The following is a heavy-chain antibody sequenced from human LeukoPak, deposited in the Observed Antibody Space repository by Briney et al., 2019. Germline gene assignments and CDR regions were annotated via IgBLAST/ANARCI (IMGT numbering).Heavy chain of an antibody. J-gene: IGHJ4*02. V-gene: IGHV3-30*18. CDR2: ISYDGSNK. CDR3: AKDRLRVGY. Sequence: GGSLRLSCAASGFTFSSYGMHWVRQAPGKGLEWVAVISYDGSNKYYADSVKGRFTISRDNSKNTLYLQMNSLRAEDTAVYYCAKDRLRVGYWGQGTLVTVSS. D-gene: IGHD2-2*01. CDR1: GFTFSSYG.